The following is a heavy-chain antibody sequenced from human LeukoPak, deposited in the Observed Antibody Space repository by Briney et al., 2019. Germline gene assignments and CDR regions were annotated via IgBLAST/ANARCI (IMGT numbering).Heavy chain of an antibody. Sequence: PGGSLRLSCAASGFTFSSYWMSWVPQAPGKGLEWVANIKQDGSEKYYVDSVKGRFTISRDNAKNSLYLQMNSLRAEDTAVYYCARDLTDIVVVPAAIHFDYWGQGTLVTVSS. CDR2: IKQDGSEK. D-gene: IGHD2-2*01. CDR3: ARDLTDIVVVPAAIHFDY. CDR1: GFTFSSYW. V-gene: IGHV3-7*01. J-gene: IGHJ4*02.